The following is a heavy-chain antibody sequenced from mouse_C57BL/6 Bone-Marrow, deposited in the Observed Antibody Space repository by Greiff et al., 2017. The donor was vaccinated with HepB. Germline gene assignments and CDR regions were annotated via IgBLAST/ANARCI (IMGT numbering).Heavy chain of an antibody. CDR1: GFTFSSYA. V-gene: IGHV5-4*01. D-gene: IGHD2-3*01. CDR3: ARDPDGYYDAMDY. J-gene: IGHJ4*01. Sequence: GKLVESGGGLVKPGGSLQLSCAASGFTFSSYAMSWVRQTPEKRLEWVATISDGGSYTYYPDNVKGRFTISRDNAKNNLYLQMSHLKSEDTAMYYCARDPDGYYDAMDYWGQGTSVTVSS. CDR2: ISDGGSYT.